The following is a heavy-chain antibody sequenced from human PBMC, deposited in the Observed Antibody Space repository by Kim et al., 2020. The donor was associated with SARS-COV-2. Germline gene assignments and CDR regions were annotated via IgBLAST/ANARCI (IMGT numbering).Heavy chain of an antibody. Sequence: SLKSQVTISVDTSKNHFSLKRSSMTAADTAVYYCARTRITMIVVVTHFDYWGQGTLVTVSS. CDR3: ARTRITMIVVVTHFDY. V-gene: IGHV4-31*01. D-gene: IGHD3-22*01. J-gene: IGHJ4*02.